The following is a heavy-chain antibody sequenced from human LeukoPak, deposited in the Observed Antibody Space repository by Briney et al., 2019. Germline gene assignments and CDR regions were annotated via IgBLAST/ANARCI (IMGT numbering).Heavy chain of an antibody. Sequence: GASVKVSCKASGGTFSSYAISWVRQAPGQGLEWMGGIIPIFGTANYAQKFQGRDTITTDESTSTAYMELSSLRSEDTAVYYCARDQYSSSHGGVYYYYYMDVWGKGTTVTVSS. CDR3: ARDQYSSSHGGVYYYYYMDV. V-gene: IGHV1-69*05. J-gene: IGHJ6*03. CDR1: GGTFSSYA. D-gene: IGHD6-6*01. CDR2: IIPIFGTA.